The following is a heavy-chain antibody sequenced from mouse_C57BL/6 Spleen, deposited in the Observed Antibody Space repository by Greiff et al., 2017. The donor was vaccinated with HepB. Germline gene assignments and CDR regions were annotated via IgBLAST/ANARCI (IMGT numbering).Heavy chain of an antibody. V-gene: IGHV1-80*01. Sequence: VQLQQSGAELVKPGASVKISCKASGYAFSSYWMNWVKQRPGKGLEWIGQIYPGDGDTNYNGKFKGKATLTADKSSSTAYMQLSSLTSEDSAVYFCAGSRPDVYFDYWGQGTTLTVSS. CDR2: IYPGDGDT. CDR1: GYAFSSYW. CDR3: AGSRPDVYFDY. J-gene: IGHJ2*01.